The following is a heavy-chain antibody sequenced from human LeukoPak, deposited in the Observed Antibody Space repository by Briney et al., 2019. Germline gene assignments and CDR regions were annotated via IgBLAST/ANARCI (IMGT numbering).Heavy chain of an antibody. CDR2: VAYSGST. Sequence: SETLSLTCTVSGGSTNSYYWSWIRQSPGKGLEWIGYVAYSGSTNYNPSHKSRVTISLDTSKNQFSLKLSSVTAADTAVYYRARPVSGYYFNAWGPGTLVTVSS. V-gene: IGHV4-59*01. CDR1: GGSTNSYY. J-gene: IGHJ5*02. CDR3: ARPVSGYYFNA. D-gene: IGHD3-22*01.